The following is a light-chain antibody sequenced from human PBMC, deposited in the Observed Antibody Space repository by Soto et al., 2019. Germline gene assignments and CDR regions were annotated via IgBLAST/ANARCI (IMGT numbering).Light chain of an antibody. CDR3: QQYYNWPRT. J-gene: IGKJ1*01. V-gene: IGKV3-15*01. Sequence: DIVLTQSPGTLSLSPGERASLSCRASQSVSSGHLAWYQQKPGQAPRLLTYGASTRATGIPARFSGSGSGTEFTLTISSLQPEDFAVYYCQQYYNWPRTFGQGTKVDI. CDR1: QSVSSGH. CDR2: GAS.